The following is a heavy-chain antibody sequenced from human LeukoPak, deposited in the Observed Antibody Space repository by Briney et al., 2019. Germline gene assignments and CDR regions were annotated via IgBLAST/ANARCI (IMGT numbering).Heavy chain of an antibody. Sequence: SETLSLTCTVSGGSISSSSYYWGWIRQPPGKGLEWIGSIYYSGSTYYNPSLKSRVTISVDTSKDQFSLKLSSVTAADTAVYYCARHLPRRYNWNYGWFDPWGQGTLVTVSS. CDR1: GGSISSSSYY. J-gene: IGHJ5*02. CDR2: IYYSGST. D-gene: IGHD1-7*01. V-gene: IGHV4-39*01. CDR3: ARHLPRRYNWNYGWFDP.